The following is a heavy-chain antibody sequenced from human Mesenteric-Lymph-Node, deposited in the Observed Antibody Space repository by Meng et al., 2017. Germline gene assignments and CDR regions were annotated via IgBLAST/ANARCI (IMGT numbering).Heavy chain of an antibody. CDR1: GGTFSSYT. Sequence: SVKVSCKASGGTFSSYTISWVRQAPGQGLEWMGRIIPILGIANYAQKFQGRVTITADKSTSTAYMELSSLRSEDTAVYYCARGHGYSYGYYWGQGTLVTVSS. V-gene: IGHV1-69*02. CDR3: ARGHGYSYGYY. CDR2: IIPILGIA. D-gene: IGHD5-18*01. J-gene: IGHJ4*02.